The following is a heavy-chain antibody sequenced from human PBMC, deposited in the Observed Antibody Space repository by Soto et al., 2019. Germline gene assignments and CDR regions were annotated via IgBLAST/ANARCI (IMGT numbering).Heavy chain of an antibody. Sequence: GGSLRLSCAASGFTFSDHYMDWVRQAPGKGLEWVGRARNKVNGYTTAYAASVEGRFAIPRDDSKNSLYLQMSSLKAEDTAVYFCARLMGTSFDLWGQGTLVTVSS. CDR1: GFTFSDHY. D-gene: IGHD2-8*01. V-gene: IGHV3-72*01. CDR2: ARNKVNGYTT. J-gene: IGHJ4*02. CDR3: ARLMGTSFDL.